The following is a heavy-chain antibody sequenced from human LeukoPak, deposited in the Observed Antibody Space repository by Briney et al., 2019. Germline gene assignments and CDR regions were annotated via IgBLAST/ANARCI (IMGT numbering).Heavy chain of an antibody. D-gene: IGHD3-16*02. CDR2: ISAYNGNT. CDR3: ARDYVWGSYRKQAFDY. V-gene: IGHV1-18*04. Sequence: ASVKVSCKASGYTFTGYYMHWVRQAPGQGLEWMGWISAYNGNTNYAQKLQGRVTMTTDTSTSTAYMELRSLRSDDTAVYYCARDYVWGSYRKQAFDYWGQGTLVTVSS. CDR1: GYTFTGYY. J-gene: IGHJ4*02.